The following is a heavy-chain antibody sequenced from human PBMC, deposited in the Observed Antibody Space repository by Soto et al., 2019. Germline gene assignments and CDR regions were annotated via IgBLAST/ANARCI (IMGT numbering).Heavy chain of an antibody. D-gene: IGHD3-22*01. V-gene: IGHV3-23*01. J-gene: IGHJ3*02. CDR2: ISGRIT. CDR3: AKTYYYDSSGDYDAFDI. CDR1: GFTFSNYA. Sequence: GGSLRLSCAASGFTFSNYAMSWVRQAPGKGLEWVSAISGRITYYAGSVKGRFTISRDNSKNTLYLQMNSLRAEDTAVYYCAKTYYYDSSGDYDAFDIWGQGTMVTVSS.